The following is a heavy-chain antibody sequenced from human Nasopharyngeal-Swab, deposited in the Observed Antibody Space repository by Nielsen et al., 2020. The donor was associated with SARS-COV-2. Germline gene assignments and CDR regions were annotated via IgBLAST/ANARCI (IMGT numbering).Heavy chain of an antibody. CDR2: FYTSGSP. D-gene: IGHD3-16*01. CDR3: ARDEGAHNS. CDR1: GGSISNYNW. J-gene: IGHJ4*02. V-gene: IGHV4-4*02. Sequence: GSLRLSCNVSGGSISNYNWWPWARQPPGKGLEWIGEFYTSGSPNYNPSLQSRVTMSVDRSQNQFSPQLNSVTPEDTAVYYCARDEGAHNSWGQGTLVTVSS.